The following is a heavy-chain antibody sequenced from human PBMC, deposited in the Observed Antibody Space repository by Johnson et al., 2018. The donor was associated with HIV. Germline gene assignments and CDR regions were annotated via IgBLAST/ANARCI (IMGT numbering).Heavy chain of an antibody. CDR3: ARWVIAARSFGAFDI. V-gene: IGHV3-53*01. J-gene: IGHJ3*02. Sequence: VQLVESGGGLIQPGGSLRLSCAASGFTVSSNYMSWVRQAPGKGLEWVSVIYSGGSTYYADSVKGRFTISRDNSKNTLYLQMNSLRAEDTAVYYCARWVIAARSFGAFDIWGQGTMVTVSS. CDR2: IYSGGST. D-gene: IGHD6-6*01. CDR1: GFTVSSNY.